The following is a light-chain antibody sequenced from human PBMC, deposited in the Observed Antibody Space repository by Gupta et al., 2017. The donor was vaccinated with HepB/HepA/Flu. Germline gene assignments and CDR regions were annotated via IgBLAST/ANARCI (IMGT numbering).Light chain of an antibody. Sequence: DIQMTQSPSTLSASVGDRVTITCRASQSIRSWLAWYQHKPGKAPKLLIYKASTLESGVPTRFSGSGSGTEFTLTISGLQPDDFATYYCQQYNSYSRTFGQGTKVEIK. CDR1: QSIRSW. V-gene: IGKV1-5*03. CDR2: KAS. J-gene: IGKJ1*01. CDR3: QQYNSYSRT.